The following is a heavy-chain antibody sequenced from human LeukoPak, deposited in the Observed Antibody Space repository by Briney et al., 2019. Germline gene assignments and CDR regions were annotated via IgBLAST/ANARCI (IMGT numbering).Heavy chain of an antibody. J-gene: IGHJ4*02. CDR2: IRYDGSNK. CDR1: GFTFSSYG. Sequence: GGSLRLSCAASGFTFSSYGMHWVRQAPGKGLEWVAFIRYDGSNKYYADSVKGRFTISRDNSKNTLYLQMNSLRAEDTAVYYCAKDPSHYYDSSGPSYYFDYWGQGTLVTASS. D-gene: IGHD3-22*01. CDR3: AKDPSHYYDSSGPSYYFDY. V-gene: IGHV3-30*02.